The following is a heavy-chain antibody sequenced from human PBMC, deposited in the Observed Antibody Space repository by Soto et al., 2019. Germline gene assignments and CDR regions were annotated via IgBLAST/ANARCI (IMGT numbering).Heavy chain of an antibody. CDR1: FGSFSCYY. D-gene: IGHD4-17*01. V-gene: IGHV4-34*01. J-gene: IGHJ4*02. Sequence: SETLSHTCAFYFGSFSCYYWRLIRPTPGKGLEWIGEINHSGSTNYNPSLKSRVTISEDTSKNQFSLKLSSVTAADTAVYYCARGLFTVTTDYYFDYWVQGTLVTVS. CDR3: ARGLFTVTTDYYFDY. CDR2: INHSGST.